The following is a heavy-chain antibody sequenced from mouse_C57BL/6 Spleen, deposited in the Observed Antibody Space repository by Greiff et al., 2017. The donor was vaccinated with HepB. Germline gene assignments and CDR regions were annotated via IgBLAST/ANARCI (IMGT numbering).Heavy chain of an antibody. V-gene: IGHV1-53*01. CDR1: GYTFTSYW. D-gene: IGHD1-1*01. CDR2: INPSNGGT. J-gene: IGHJ4*01. Sequence: VKLQQPGTELVKPGASVKLSCKASGYTFTSYWMHWVKQRPGQGLEWIGNINPSNGGTNYNEKFKSKATLTVDKSSSTAYMQLSSRTSEDSAVYYCARGGFYYGSSYDYYAMDYWGQGTSVTVSS. CDR3: ARGGFYYGSSYDYYAMDY.